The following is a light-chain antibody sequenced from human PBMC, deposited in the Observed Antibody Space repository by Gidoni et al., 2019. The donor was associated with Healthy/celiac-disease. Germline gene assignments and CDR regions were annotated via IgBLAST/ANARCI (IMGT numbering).Light chain of an antibody. CDR3: QQSYSTPPMYT. Sequence: DIQMPQSPSSLSASVGDRVTITCRASQSISSYLNWYQQKPGKAPKLLIYAASSLQSGVPSRFSGSGSGTDFTLTISSLQPEDFATYYCQQSYSTPPMYTFXXXTKLEIK. J-gene: IGKJ2*01. V-gene: IGKV1-39*01. CDR2: AAS. CDR1: QSISSY.